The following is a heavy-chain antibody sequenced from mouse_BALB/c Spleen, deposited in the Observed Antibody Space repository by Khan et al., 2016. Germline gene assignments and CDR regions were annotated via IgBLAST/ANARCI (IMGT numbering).Heavy chain of an antibody. Sequence: QIQLVQSGPELKKPGETVKISCKASGYTFTNYGMNWVKQAPGKGLKWMGWINTYTGEPTYADDFKGRFAFSLETSASTAYLQINNLKNEDMATXFCARYYRYDEESVMDYWGQGTSVTVSS. CDR3: ARYYRYDEESVMDY. CDR1: GYTFTNYG. J-gene: IGHJ4*01. D-gene: IGHD2-14*01. CDR2: INTYTGEP. V-gene: IGHV9-1*02.